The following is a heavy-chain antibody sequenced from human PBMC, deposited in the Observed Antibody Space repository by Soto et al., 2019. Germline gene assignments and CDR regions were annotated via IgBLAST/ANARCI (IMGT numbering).Heavy chain of an antibody. D-gene: IGHD3-10*01. J-gene: IGHJ6*02. CDR1: GFTFTSYA. CDR3: AKNRGRLWPGGMDV. V-gene: IGHV3-23*01. CDR2: ISGSGGST. Sequence: PXXSLRLSCAASGFTFTSYAMSWVRQAPGKGLEWVSAISGSGGSTYYADSVKGRFTISRDNSKNTLYLQMNSLRAEDTAVYYCAKNRGRLWPGGMDVWGQGTTVTVSS.